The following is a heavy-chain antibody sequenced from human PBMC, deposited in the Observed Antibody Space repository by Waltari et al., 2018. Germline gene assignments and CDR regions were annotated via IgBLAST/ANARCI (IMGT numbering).Heavy chain of an antibody. V-gene: IGHV1-69*13. J-gene: IGHJ4*02. CDR1: GGTFSSYA. CDR2: IIPIFGTA. Sequence: QVQLVQSGAEVKKPGASVKVSCKVSGGTFSSYAISWGRQAPGQGLEWMGRIIPIFGTANYAQKFQGRVTITADKSTSTAYMELSSLRSEDTAVYYCATEPLSGYDVNWGQGTLVTVSS. CDR3: ATEPLSGYDVN. D-gene: IGHD5-12*01.